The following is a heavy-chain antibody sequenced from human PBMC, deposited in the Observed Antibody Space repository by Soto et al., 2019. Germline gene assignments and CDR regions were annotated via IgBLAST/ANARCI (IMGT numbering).Heavy chain of an antibody. J-gene: IGHJ5*02. CDR2: VYHTGRT. D-gene: IGHD4-17*01. CDR3: ATLSTSTTTDNWPDP. V-gene: IGHV4-61*08. CDR1: GGTFEGGGYS. Sequence: SLRCTVSGGTFEGGGYSWSWIRQPPGKGLEWIGYVYHTGRTSYSPSLKSRVSISMDTSKTQFSLHLDSVNAADTDMYFCATLSTSTTTDNWPDPWGQATQVTVYS.